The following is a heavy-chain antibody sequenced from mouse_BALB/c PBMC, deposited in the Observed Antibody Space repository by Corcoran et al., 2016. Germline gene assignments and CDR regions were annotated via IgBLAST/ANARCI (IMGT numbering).Heavy chain of an antibody. CDR3: ARWDWYFDV. J-gene: IGHJ1*01. CDR2: IDPANGNT. V-gene: IGHV14-3*02. CDR1: GFNIKDTY. Sequence: EDQLQQSGAELVKPGASVKLSCTASGFNIKDTYMHWVKQRPEQGLEWIGRIDPANGNTKYDTKFQGKATITADTSSNTAYLQLSSLTSEDTAVYYCARWDWYFDVWGAGTTVTVSS.